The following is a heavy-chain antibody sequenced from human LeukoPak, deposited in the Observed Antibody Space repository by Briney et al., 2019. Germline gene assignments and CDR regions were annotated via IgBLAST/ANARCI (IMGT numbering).Heavy chain of an antibody. Sequence: GSLRLSCAASGFTLSSYAMSWVRQTPGKGLECVSTIRDSDGRTYYADSVEGRFTISRDNSTNTLYLQMNSLRAGDTAIYYCAKSGNTETVDYWGQGTLVTVSS. CDR1: GFTLSSYA. D-gene: IGHD6-25*01. CDR3: AKSGNTETVDY. CDR2: IRDSDGRT. J-gene: IGHJ4*02. V-gene: IGHV3-23*01.